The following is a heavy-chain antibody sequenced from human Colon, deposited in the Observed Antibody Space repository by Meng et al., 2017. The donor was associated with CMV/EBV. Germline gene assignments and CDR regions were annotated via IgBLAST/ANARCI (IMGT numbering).Heavy chain of an antibody. CDR3: ARALSGDGMDA. Sequence: GGSLRLSCAASGFPFSDYYMSWIRQAPGKGLEWVAYISENARTTYYAESVKGRFTISRDNAKNSLYLQMNSLRAEDTALYYCARALSGDGMDAWGQGTTVTVSS. CDR2: ISENARTT. J-gene: IGHJ6*02. D-gene: IGHD3-10*01. V-gene: IGHV3-11*01. CDR1: GFPFSDYY.